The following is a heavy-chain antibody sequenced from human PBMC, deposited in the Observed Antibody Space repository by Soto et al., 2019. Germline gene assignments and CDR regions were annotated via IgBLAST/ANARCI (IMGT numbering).Heavy chain of an antibody. Sequence: QVLLVQSGAEVKKPGTSVKLSCKASGYIFTAYSMHWVRQAPGQGPQWMGVINPGADYTKYAQKFHDRVPMTRDTSTNTVYLALSSLRSDDTAVYYCAREKNTGYSYTYYEPGGFFQYWGQGTLITVSS. V-gene: IGHV1-46*01. D-gene: IGHD3-16*02. J-gene: IGHJ1*01. CDR3: AREKNTGYSYTYYEPGGFFQY. CDR2: INPGADYT. CDR1: GYIFTAYS.